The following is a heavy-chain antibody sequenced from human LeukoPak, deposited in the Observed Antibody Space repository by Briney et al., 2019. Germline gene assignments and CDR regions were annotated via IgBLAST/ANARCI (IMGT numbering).Heavy chain of an antibody. J-gene: IGHJ4*02. CDR2: TYYRSKWYN. CDR1: WDSVSSYSAA. CDR3: ARAKGRSPLFDY. V-gene: IGHV6-1*01. Sequence: SQTLSCKRAISWDSVSSYSAAWNGIRKTPSRGLERLGRTYYRSKWYNDYAVSVKGRIAINPDTSKNQFSLQLNSVTPEDTAVYYCARAKGRSPLFDYWGQGTLVTVSS. D-gene: IGHD6-13*01.